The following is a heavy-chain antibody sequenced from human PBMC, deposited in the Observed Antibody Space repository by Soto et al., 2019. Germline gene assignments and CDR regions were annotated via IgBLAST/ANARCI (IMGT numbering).Heavy chain of an antibody. CDR2: IYHDGST. Sequence: EPLSLTCAVSGACISSSNWWSWVRHPPVKGLEWIGDIYHDGSTNRNPSLKSRATISVDKSKNQFSLRLTSVTAADTAVYYCARQYYYANHYYYAMDVWGQGTTVTVSS. V-gene: IGHV4-4*02. CDR3: ARQYYYANHYYYAMDV. CDR1: GACISSSNW. D-gene: IGHD3-10*01. J-gene: IGHJ6*02.